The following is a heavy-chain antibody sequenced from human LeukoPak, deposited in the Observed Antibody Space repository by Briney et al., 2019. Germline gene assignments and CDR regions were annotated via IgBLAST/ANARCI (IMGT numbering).Heavy chain of an antibody. V-gene: IGHV3-53*03. CDR3: TRDLGIYGDSIFDY. D-gene: IGHD4-17*01. CDR2: LHTGGTT. J-gene: IGHJ4*02. Sequence: GGSLRLSCAASGFTVSRNYMSWVRQTPGKGLEWVSVLHTGGTTYYADSVKGRFTISRDDSKNTLYLQMNSLRVEDTAVYFCTRDLGIYGDSIFDYWGQGTLVTVSS. CDR1: GFTVSRNY.